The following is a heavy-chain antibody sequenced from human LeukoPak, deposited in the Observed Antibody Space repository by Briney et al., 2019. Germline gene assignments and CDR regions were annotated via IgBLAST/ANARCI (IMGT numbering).Heavy chain of an antibody. CDR3: AGLRPNGNRYFDY. V-gene: IGHV3-74*01. Sequence: GGSLRLSCAASGFTFSSYWMHWVRQAPGKGLVWVSRINSDGSSTNYADSVKGRFTISRDNAKNTLYLQMNSLRADDTAVYYCAGLRPNGNRYFDYWGQGTLVTVSS. D-gene: IGHD1-1*01. CDR1: GFTFSSYW. CDR2: INSDGSST. J-gene: IGHJ4*02.